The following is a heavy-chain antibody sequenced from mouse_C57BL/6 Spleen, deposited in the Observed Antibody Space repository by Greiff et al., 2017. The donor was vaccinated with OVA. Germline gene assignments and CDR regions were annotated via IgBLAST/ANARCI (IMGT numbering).Heavy chain of an antibody. V-gene: IGHV1-82*01. CDR3: ARADWEDY. CDR2: IYPGDGDT. Sequence: QVQLKESGPELVKPGASVKISCKASGYAFSSSWMNWVKQRPGKGLEWIGRIYPGDGDTNYNGKFKGKATLTADKSSSTAYMQLSSLTSEDSAVYFCARADWEDYWGQGTTLTVSS. CDR1: GYAFSSSW. D-gene: IGHD4-1*01. J-gene: IGHJ2*01.